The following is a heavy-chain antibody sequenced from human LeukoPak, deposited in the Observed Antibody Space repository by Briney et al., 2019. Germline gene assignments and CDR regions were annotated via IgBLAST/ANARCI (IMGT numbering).Heavy chain of an antibody. V-gene: IGHV4-34*01. Sequence: SETLSLTCAVYGGSFSGYYWSWIRQPPGKGLEWIGEINHSGSTNYNPSLKSRVTISVDTSKNQFSLNLSSVTAADTAVCYCARGRGYDFWSAYQSDYWGQGTLVTVSS. J-gene: IGHJ4*02. D-gene: IGHD3-3*01. CDR2: INHSGST. CDR3: ARGRGYDFWSAYQSDY. CDR1: GGSFSGYY.